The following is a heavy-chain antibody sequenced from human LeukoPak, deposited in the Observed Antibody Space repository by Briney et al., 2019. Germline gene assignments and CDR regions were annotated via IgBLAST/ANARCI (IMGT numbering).Heavy chain of an antibody. CDR2: INHSGST. D-gene: IGHD3-10*01. Sequence: SETLSLTCAVYGGSFSGYYWSWIRQPPGKRLEWIGEINHSGSTNYNPSLKSRVTISVDTSKNQFSLKLSSVTAADTAVYYCARGRGSGSYYYYYYYMDVWGKGTTVTVSS. CDR3: ARGRGSGSYYYYYYYMDV. J-gene: IGHJ6*03. CDR1: GGSFSGYY. V-gene: IGHV4-34*01.